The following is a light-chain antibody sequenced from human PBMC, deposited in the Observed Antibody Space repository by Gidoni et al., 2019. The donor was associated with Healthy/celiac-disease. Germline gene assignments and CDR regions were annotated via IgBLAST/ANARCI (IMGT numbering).Light chain of an antibody. CDR1: RSDVGGYNY. Sequence: QSALTQPATVSGSPGQSITISCTGTRSDVGGYNYVSWYQQHPGKAPKLMIYEVRNRPSGVSNRFSGSKSGNTASLTLSGLQAEDEADYYCSSYTSISPLRVFGGGTKLTVL. CDR2: EVR. J-gene: IGLJ3*02. CDR3: SSYTSISPLRV. V-gene: IGLV2-14*01.